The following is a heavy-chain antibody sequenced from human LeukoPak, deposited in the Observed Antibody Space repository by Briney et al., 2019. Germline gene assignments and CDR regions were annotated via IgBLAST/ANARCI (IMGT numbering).Heavy chain of an antibody. CDR3: AKLPVSYSSGWSNFDY. Sequence: GGSLRLSCAASGFTFSSYAMSWIRQGPGKGLEWGSGISDSGGSSYYADSVKGRFTISRDNSKNTLYLQMNSLRAEDTAVYYCAKLPVSYSSGWSNFDYWGQGTLVTVSS. V-gene: IGHV3-23*01. J-gene: IGHJ4*02. CDR1: GFTFSSYA. CDR2: ISDSGGSS. D-gene: IGHD6-19*01.